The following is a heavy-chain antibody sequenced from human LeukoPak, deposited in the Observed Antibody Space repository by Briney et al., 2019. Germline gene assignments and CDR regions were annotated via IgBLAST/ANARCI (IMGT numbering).Heavy chain of an antibody. V-gene: IGHV4-59*01. Sequence: PSETLSLTCTVSVGSLRSYYWSWIRQPPGKGLEGIGYIYYSGSTNYNPSLKSRVTISVDTSKNQFSLKLSSVTAADTAVYYCARARYPYYYGSGSLGYWGQGTLVTVSS. CDR3: ARARYPYYYGSGSLGY. J-gene: IGHJ4*02. D-gene: IGHD3-10*01. CDR1: VGSLRSYY. CDR2: IYYSGST.